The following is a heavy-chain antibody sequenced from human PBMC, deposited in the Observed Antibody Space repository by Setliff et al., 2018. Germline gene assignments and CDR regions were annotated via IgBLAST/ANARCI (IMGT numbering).Heavy chain of an antibody. J-gene: IGHJ4*02. V-gene: IGHV4-61*09. Sequence: PSETLSLTCSVSGGSISSGSDYWTWIRQPAGKGLEWIGHIYTSGSTKYNPSLKSRVTISVDTSKNQFSLKLSSVTAADTAVYYCARGGGRYHSDSWGQGILVTVSS. CDR2: IYTSGST. D-gene: IGHD1-1*01. CDR3: ARGGGRYHSDS. CDR1: GGSISSGSDY.